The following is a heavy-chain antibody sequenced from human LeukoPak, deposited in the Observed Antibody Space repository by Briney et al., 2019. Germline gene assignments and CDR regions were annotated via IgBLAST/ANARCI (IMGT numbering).Heavy chain of an antibody. Sequence: SETLSLTCSVSGGSISSYYWSWIRQPPGKGLEWIGYTHYSGSTNYNPSLKSRVTISVDTSRSQFSLKLSSVTAADTAVYYYARVESYPLRNAFDIWGQGTMVTVSS. CDR1: GGSISSYY. CDR2: THYSGST. CDR3: ARVESYPLRNAFDI. V-gene: IGHV4-59*01. J-gene: IGHJ3*02. D-gene: IGHD1-14*01.